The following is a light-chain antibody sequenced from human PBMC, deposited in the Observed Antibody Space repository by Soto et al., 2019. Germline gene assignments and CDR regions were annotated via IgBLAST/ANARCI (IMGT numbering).Light chain of an antibody. Sequence: ASVGDIVTITCRASQSITRFLNWYQQKPGKAPKLLIYAASSLQSGVPSRFSGSGSGTDFTLTISSLQPEDFATYYCQQNYSPPPITFGQGTRLEIK. CDR3: QQNYSPPPIT. CDR1: QSITRF. CDR2: AAS. V-gene: IGKV1-39*01. J-gene: IGKJ5*01.